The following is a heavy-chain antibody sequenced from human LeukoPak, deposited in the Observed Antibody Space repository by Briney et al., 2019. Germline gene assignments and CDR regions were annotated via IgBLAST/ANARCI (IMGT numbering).Heavy chain of an antibody. CDR1: GGSISSGDYY. D-gene: IGHD4-17*01. Sequence: SETLSLTRTVSGGSISSGDYYWSWLREPPGKGLEWIGYIYYSGSTYYNPSLKGRVTITVDTSKNQFSLKLSSVTAADTAVYYCARNGLGATVNYYFDYWGQGTLVTVSS. CDR3: ARNGLGATVNYYFDY. J-gene: IGHJ4*02. V-gene: IGHV4-30-4*01. CDR2: IYYSGST.